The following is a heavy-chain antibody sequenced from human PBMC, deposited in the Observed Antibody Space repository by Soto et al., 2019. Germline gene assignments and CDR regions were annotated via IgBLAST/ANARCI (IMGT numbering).Heavy chain of an antibody. V-gene: IGHV4-39*01. Sequence: PSETLSFTCTVSGVSVPSANNYWAWVRQSPGKGLEWIGSLYYSGTAYYNPSLKSRVTMSLDTSNNQLSLRPTSVTAADTAFYYCARHAIVHWLVRYLDFWGQGILVTVS. D-gene: IGHD2-2*01. CDR1: GVSVPSANNY. CDR3: ARHAIVHWLVRYLDF. CDR2: LYYSGTA. J-gene: IGHJ4*02.